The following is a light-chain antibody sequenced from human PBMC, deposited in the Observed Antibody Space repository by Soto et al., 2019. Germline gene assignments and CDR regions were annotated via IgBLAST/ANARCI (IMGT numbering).Light chain of an antibody. Sequence: QSVLTQPPSASGTPGQRVTISCSGSSSNIGSYTVNWYQHVPGTAPKLLIYSNNQRPSGVPDRFSGSKSGTSASLAISGLQSEDESDYYCGAWDDSLNGWVFGGGTKVTVL. CDR1: SSNIGSYT. CDR3: GAWDDSLNGWV. V-gene: IGLV1-44*01. CDR2: SNN. J-gene: IGLJ3*02.